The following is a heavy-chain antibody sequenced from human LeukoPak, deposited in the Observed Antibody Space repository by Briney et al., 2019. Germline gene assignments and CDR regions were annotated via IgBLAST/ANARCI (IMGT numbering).Heavy chain of an antibody. V-gene: IGHV3-74*01. J-gene: IGHJ4*02. CDR2: INSDGSST. CDR1: GFTFSSYW. Sequence: GGSLRLSCAASGFTFSSYWMHWVRQAPGKGLVWVSRINSDGSSTSYAGSVKGRFTISRDNAKNTLYLQMNSLRAEDTAVYYCARGPRVVITRIDFDYWGQGTLVTVSS. D-gene: IGHD3-22*01. CDR3: ARGPRVVITRIDFDY.